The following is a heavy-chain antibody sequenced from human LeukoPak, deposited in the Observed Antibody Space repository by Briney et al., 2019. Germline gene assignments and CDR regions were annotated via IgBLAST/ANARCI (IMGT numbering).Heavy chain of an antibody. CDR2: ISGSGGST. D-gene: IGHD2-2*01. CDR1: GFTFSSYA. CDR3: AKDRKVHEIVVVPAASPVVDAFDN. J-gene: IGHJ3*02. V-gene: IGHV3-23*01. Sequence: PGGSLRLSCAASGFTFSSYAMSWVRQAPGKGLEWVSAISGSGGSTYYADSVKGRFTISRDNSKNTLYLQMNSLRAEDTAVYYCAKDRKVHEIVVVPAASPVVDAFDNWGQGTMVTVSS.